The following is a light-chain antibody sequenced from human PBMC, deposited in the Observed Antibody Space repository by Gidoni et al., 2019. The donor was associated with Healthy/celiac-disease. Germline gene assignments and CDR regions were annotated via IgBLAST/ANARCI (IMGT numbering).Light chain of an antibody. CDR3: QQLSSSPLT. V-gene: IGKV1-9*01. CDR2: AAY. Sequence: DIQLTQSPYFLSASVGDRVTITCRASQGISSYLAWYQQKPGKAPKLLIYAAYTLQGGVPSRFSGSGSGTEFTLTISSLQPEDFATYSCQQLSSSPLTFGPGTKVDIK. J-gene: IGKJ3*01. CDR1: QGISSY.